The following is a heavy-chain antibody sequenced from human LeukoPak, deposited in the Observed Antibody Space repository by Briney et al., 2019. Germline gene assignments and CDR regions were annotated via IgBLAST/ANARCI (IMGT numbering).Heavy chain of an antibody. CDR3: ARDRPLVVVPAADDAFDI. CDR1: GFTFSSYW. J-gene: IGHJ3*02. V-gene: IGHV3-7*03. Sequence: GGSLRLSCAASGFTFSSYWMSWVRQAPGKGLEWVANIKQDGSEKYYVDSVKGRFTISRDNAKNSLYLQMNSLRAEDTAVYYCARDRPLVVVPAADDAFDIWGQGTMVTVSS. D-gene: IGHD2-2*01. CDR2: IKQDGSEK.